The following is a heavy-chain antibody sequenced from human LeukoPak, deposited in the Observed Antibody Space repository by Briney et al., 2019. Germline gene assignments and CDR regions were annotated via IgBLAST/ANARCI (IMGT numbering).Heavy chain of an antibody. Sequence: SETLSLTCTVSGGSTSSDHWSWIRQPPGKGLEWIGYIYYSGSTKYNPSLKSRVAISIDTSKNQFSLKLSSVTAADTAVYYCGRDSLGSGGTYYWGQGTLVTVSS. CDR2: IYYSGST. D-gene: IGHD6-19*01. CDR3: GRDSLGSGGTYY. CDR1: GGSTSSDH. V-gene: IGHV4-59*01. J-gene: IGHJ4*02.